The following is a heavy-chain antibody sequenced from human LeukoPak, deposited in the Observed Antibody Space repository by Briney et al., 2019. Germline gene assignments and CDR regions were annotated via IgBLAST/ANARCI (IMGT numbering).Heavy chain of an antibody. D-gene: IGHD2-2*01. J-gene: IGHJ4*02. V-gene: IGHV4-34*01. CDR3: ARGKRGCSSTSCYLNY. CDR2: INHSGST. Sequence: PSQTLSLTCAVYGGSFSGYYWSWIRQPPGKGLEWIGEINHSGSTNYNPSLKSRVTISVVTSKNQFSLKLSSVTAADTAVYYCARGKRGCSSTSCYLNYWGQGTLVTVSS. CDR1: GGSFSGYY.